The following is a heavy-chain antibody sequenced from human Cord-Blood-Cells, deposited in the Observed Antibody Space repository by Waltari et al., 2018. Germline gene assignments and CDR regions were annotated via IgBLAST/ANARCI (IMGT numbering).Heavy chain of an antibody. D-gene: IGHD6-6*01. CDR3: ARDMQQLVRGAFDI. J-gene: IGHJ3*02. V-gene: IGHV3-53*02. Sequence: EVQLVETGGGLIQPGGSLRLSCAASGFTVSSNYMSWVRQAPGKGLEWVSGIYRGGSTHYADSVKGRFTISRDNSKNTLYLQMNSLRAEDTAVYYCARDMQQLVRGAFDIWCQGTMVTVSS. CDR2: IYRGGST. CDR1: GFTVSSNY.